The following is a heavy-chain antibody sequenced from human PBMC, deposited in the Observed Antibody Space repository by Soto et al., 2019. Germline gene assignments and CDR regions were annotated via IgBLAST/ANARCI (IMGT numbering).Heavy chain of an antibody. CDR2: ISGDGTST. CDR1: GFTFSSTW. J-gene: IGHJ4*02. D-gene: IGHD3-3*01. CDR3: TSGKNLDFWSDSLGDHYFDS. Sequence: GGSLRLSCAASGFTFSSTWMHWVRQGPGKGLVWVSHISGDGTSTTYADSVKGRFTISRDNAKNTVFLQMNNLRAEDTAVYYCTSGKNLDFWSDSLGDHYFDSWGQGTLVTVSS. V-gene: IGHV3-74*01.